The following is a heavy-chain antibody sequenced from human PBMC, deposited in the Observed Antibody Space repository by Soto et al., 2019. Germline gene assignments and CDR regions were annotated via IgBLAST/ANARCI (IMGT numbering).Heavy chain of an antibody. CDR1: GGTFSSYT. CDR2: IIPILGIA. J-gene: IGHJ3*02. D-gene: IGHD3-22*01. V-gene: IGHV1-69*02. CDR3: ARGGRIYYDSSGYPNDAFDI. Sequence: SVKVSCKASGGTFSSYTISWVLQAPGQGLEWIGRIIPILGIANYAQKFQGRVTITADKSTSTAYMELSSLRSEDTAVYYCARGGRIYYDSSGYPNDAFDIWGQGTMVTVSS.